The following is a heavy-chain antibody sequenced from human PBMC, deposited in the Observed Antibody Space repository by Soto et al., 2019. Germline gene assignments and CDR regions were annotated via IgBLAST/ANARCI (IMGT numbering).Heavy chain of an antibody. V-gene: IGHV1-69*13. J-gene: IGHJ4*02. Sequence: GASVKVSCKASGGTFSSYAISWVRQAPGQGLEWMGGIIPIFGTANYAQKFQGRVTITADEYTSTAYMELSSLRSEDTAVYYCARCAGGLDPITMIVVVNDDYWGQGTLVTVSS. CDR1: GGTFSSYA. CDR2: IIPIFGTA. D-gene: IGHD3-22*01. CDR3: ARCAGGLDPITMIVVVNDDY.